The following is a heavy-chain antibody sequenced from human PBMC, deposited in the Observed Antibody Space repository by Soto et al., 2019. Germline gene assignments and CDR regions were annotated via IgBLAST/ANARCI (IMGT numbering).Heavy chain of an antibody. CDR2: IYWDDDK. Sequence: QITLKESGPTLVKPTQTLTLTCTFSGFSLSTSGVGVGWIRQPPGKALEWLALIYWDDDKRYSPSLKSRLTITTDTSKNQVVLKMTNMDPVDTATYYCAPSGYCSGGRCFFEDWYFDLWGRGTLVTVSS. V-gene: IGHV2-5*02. CDR3: APSGYCSGGRCFFEDWYFDL. CDR1: GFSLSTSGVG. J-gene: IGHJ2*01. D-gene: IGHD2-15*01.